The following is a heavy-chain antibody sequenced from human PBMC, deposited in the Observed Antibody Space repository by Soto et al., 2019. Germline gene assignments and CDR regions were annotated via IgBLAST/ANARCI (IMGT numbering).Heavy chain of an antibody. J-gene: IGHJ3*02. D-gene: IGHD3-3*01. Sequence: GVSLRLSCAASGFTFSSYSMNWVRQAPGKGLEWVSSISSSSSYIYYADSVKGRFTISRDNAKNSLYLQMNSLRAEDTAVYYCARERIWSGYHDAFDIWGQGTMVTVSS. CDR1: GFTFSSYS. CDR2: ISSSSSYI. CDR3: ARERIWSGYHDAFDI. V-gene: IGHV3-21*01.